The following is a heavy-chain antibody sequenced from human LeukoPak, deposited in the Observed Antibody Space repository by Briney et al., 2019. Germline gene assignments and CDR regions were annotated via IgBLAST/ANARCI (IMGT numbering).Heavy chain of an antibody. CDR1: GYTFLNFG. V-gene: IGHV1-18*01. CDR3: AKVDSPITEGARGDVFHV. Sequence: ASVTVSCKTSGYTFLNFGVTWVRQVPGQGLEWMGWTSPYGEPPTYAHEFQGRVTMTTDTSTSTAYMELRSLRSDDTAMYYCAKVDSPITEGARGDVFHVWGQGTMVSVSS. CDR2: TSPYGEPP. D-gene: IGHD1-26*01. J-gene: IGHJ3*01.